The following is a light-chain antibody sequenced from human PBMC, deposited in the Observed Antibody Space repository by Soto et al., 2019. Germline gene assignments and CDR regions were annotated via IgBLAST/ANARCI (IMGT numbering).Light chain of an antibody. CDR2: AVT. V-gene: IGLV2-11*01. CDR3: ATWDDSLNGWV. CDR1: SSDVGAYDY. Sequence: QSALTQPRSVSGSPGQSVTISCTGTSSDVGAYDYVSWYQQHPGKAPKRMIYAVTKRPSGVPFRFSGSKSGNTASLTISGIQAEDEADYYCATWDDSLNGWVFGGGTKLTVL. J-gene: IGLJ3*02.